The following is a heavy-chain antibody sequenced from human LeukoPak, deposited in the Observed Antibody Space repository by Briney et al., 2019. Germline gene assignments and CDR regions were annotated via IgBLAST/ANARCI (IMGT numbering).Heavy chain of an antibody. CDR3: AREKDTGSNRAKIRYDI. J-gene: IGHJ3*02. CDR1: GGSISDYY. V-gene: IGHV4-59*01. CDR2: IFGSGSS. Sequence: KPSETLSLTCTVSGGSISDYYWSWIRQPPGKGLEWIGWIFGSGSSNYNPSLKSRLTISVDTSKNQFSLKLTSATAADTAVYYCAREKDTGSNRAKIRYDIWGQGTMVTVSS. D-gene: IGHD1-26*01.